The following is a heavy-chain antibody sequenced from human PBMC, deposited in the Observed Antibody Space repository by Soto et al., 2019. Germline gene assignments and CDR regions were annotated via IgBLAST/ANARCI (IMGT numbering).Heavy chain of an antibody. V-gene: IGHV3-30*18. CDR1: GFTFSNYG. Sequence: PGGSRRLSCADSGFTFSNYGMHWVRQAPGKGLEWVAAISYDGSNKYYADSVEGRFTISRDNSKSTVYLQMNSLRAEDTAIYYCAKDTYYYDSSGYYVFDYWGQGALVTVSS. CDR3: AKDTYYYDSSGYYVFDY. J-gene: IGHJ4*02. D-gene: IGHD3-22*01. CDR2: ISYDGSNK.